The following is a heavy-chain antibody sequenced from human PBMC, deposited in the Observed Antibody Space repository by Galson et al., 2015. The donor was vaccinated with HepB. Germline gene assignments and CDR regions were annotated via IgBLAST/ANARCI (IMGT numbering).Heavy chain of an antibody. J-gene: IGHJ5*02. CDR2: ISAYNCKT. D-gene: IGHD2-15*01. CDR1: GYTFSSYS. CDR3: ARGALVLGVAATQNNWFDP. V-gene: IGHV1-18*01. Sequence: SVKVSCKASGYTFSSYSITWVRQGPGQGLEWMGWISAYNCKTNYAQRIQGRVTMTTDRFTSTACMELRSLRSDDTAVYYCARGALVLGVAATQNNWFDPWGQGTLVTVSS.